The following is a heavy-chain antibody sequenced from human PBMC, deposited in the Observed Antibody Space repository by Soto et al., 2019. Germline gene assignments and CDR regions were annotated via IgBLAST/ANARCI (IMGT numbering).Heavy chain of an antibody. Sequence: TGGSMRLSCAASGFTFSSYAMSWVRQAPGKGLESVSAISGSGGSTYYADSVKGRFTISRDNSKNTLYLQMNSLRAEDTAAYYCAKDALKQQREDYFDYCGQGTLVTVSS. CDR3: AKDALKQQREDYFDY. CDR1: GFTFSSYA. V-gene: IGHV3-23*01. J-gene: IGHJ4*02. D-gene: IGHD6-13*01. CDR2: ISGSGGST.